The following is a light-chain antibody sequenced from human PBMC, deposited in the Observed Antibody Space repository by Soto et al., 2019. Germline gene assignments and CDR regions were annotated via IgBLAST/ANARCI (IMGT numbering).Light chain of an antibody. J-gene: IGKJ5*01. CDR1: QSVSIN. CDR3: QQRNTWPPIT. V-gene: IGKV3-11*01. Sequence: EIVMTQSPGTLSVSPGERATLSCRASQSVSINLAWYQQKPGQAPRLLIYDASTRATGIPARFSGSGSGTDFTLTISSLEPEDFALYYCQQRNTWPPITFGQGTRLEIK. CDR2: DAS.